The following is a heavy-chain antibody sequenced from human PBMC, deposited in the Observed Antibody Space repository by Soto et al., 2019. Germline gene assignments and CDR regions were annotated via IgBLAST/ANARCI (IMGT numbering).Heavy chain of an antibody. D-gene: IGHD3-22*01. V-gene: IGHV5-51*01. CDR3: VRGLWDSSGYYPFDY. CDR2: IYPGDSDT. CDR1: GYSFTSYW. Sequence: GESLKISCKGSGYSFTSYWIGWVRQMPGKGLEWMGIIYPGDSDTRYSPSFQGQVTISADKSISTAYLQWSSLKASDTAMYYCVRGLWDSSGYYPFDYWGQGTLVTVSS. J-gene: IGHJ4*02.